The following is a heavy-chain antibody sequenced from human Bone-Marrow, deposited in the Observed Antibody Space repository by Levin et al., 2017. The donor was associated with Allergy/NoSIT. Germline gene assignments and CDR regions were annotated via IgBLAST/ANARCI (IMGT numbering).Heavy chain of an antibody. CDR1: GYTFTTYG. J-gene: IGHJ6*02. CDR2: VSAYSGNT. V-gene: IGHV1-18*01. Sequence: ASVKVSCKASGYTFTTYGLTWVRQAPGQGLEWMGWVSAYSGNTNYALNLQDRVTMTTDTATNTAYMELTSLRSDDKAIYYCARGHFPYYYYGMDVWGQGTTVVVSS. CDR3: ARGHFPYYYYGMDV.